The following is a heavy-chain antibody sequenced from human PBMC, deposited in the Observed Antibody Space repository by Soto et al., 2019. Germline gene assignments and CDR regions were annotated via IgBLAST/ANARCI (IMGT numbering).Heavy chain of an antibody. Sequence: QVQLQESGPGLVKPSQTLSLTCTVSGGSISSGGYYWSWIRQHPGKGREWIGYIYYSGSTYYNPSLKSRVTISVDTSKNQFSLKLSSVTAADTAVYYCARMKPTYYYYGMDVWGQGTTVTVSS. CDR3: ARMKPTYYYYGMDV. CDR2: IYYSGST. CDR1: GGSISSGGYY. J-gene: IGHJ6*02. V-gene: IGHV4-31*03.